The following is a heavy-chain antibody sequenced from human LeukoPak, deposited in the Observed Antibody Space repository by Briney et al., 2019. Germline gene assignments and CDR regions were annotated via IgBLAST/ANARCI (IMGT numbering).Heavy chain of an antibody. CDR2: IYTSGST. CDR3: ARDLELYYGSGSYYNLYYYYYMDV. CDR1: GGSISSYY. D-gene: IGHD3-10*01. J-gene: IGHJ6*03. V-gene: IGHV4-4*07. Sequence: SETLSLTCTGSGGSISSYYWSWIRQPAGKGLEWIGRIYTSGSTNYNPSLKSRVTMSVDTSKNQFSLKLSSVTAADTAVYYCARDLELYYGSGSYYNLYYYYYMDVWGKGTTVTVSS.